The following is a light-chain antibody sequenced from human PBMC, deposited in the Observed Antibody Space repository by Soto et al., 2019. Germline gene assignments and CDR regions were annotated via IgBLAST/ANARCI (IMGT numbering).Light chain of an antibody. V-gene: IGKV3-15*01. Sequence: EIEMTQSPATLSVSPGERATLSYRASQSFSSNLAWYQQKPGQAPGLLIYGASTRATGIPARFSGSGSGTEFTLTISSLQSEDFAVYYCQQYNIWPRTFGQGTKVDIK. CDR3: QQYNIWPRT. CDR2: GAS. CDR1: QSFSSN. J-gene: IGKJ1*01.